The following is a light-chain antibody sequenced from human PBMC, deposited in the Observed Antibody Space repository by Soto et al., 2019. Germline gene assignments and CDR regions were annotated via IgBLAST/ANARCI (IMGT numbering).Light chain of an antibody. CDR1: SSDVGGYNY. CDR2: EVS. Sequence: QSALTQPASVSGSPGQSITISCTGTSSDVGGYNYVSWYQQHPGKAPKLMIYEVSNRPSGVSNRFSGSTSGNTASLTISGLQAEDEADYYCSSYTSSSTLVFGTGIKVTVL. CDR3: SSYTSSSTLV. V-gene: IGLV2-14*01. J-gene: IGLJ1*01.